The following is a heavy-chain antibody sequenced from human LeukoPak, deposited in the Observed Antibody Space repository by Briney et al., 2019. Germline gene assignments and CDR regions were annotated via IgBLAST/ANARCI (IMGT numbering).Heavy chain of an antibody. CDR3: ARDPAGIDTYYYDSSDPGDY. CDR1: GGTYSSYA. Sequence: SVKVSCKASGGTYSSYAISWVRQAPGQGLEWMGGIIPIFGTANYAQKFQGRVTITADESTSTAYMELSSLRSEDTAVYYCARDPAGIDTYYYDSSDPGDYWGQGTLVTVSS. V-gene: IGHV1-69*13. CDR2: IIPIFGTA. D-gene: IGHD3-22*01. J-gene: IGHJ4*02.